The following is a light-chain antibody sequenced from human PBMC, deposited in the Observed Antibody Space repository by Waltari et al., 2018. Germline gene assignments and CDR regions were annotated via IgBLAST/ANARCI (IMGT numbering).Light chain of an antibody. CDR3: QQYYTTPPT. CDR1: QSVLYSSNNKNN. Sequence: DIVMTQSPDSLAVSLGERATINCKSSQSVLYSSNNKNNLAWYQQKPGQPPKLLIYWASTRESGVPDRCSGSGSGTDFTLTISSLLAEDVALYYCQQYYTTPPTFGPGTKVDIK. J-gene: IGKJ3*01. V-gene: IGKV4-1*01. CDR2: WAS.